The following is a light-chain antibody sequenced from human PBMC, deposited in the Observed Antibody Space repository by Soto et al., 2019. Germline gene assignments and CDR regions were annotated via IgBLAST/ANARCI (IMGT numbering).Light chain of an antibody. J-gene: IGKJ2*01. CDR1: QSISNF. Sequence: IQLTQSPTSLSASVGDSVTFTCRASQSISNFLNWYQHKPGKAPKLVIYAASSLLSGVPSRFSGSGYGTDFTLTITTLQTEDFATYYCQQSYRSPYTFAQGNNLEIK. CDR3: QQSYRSPYT. CDR2: AAS. V-gene: IGKV1-39*01.